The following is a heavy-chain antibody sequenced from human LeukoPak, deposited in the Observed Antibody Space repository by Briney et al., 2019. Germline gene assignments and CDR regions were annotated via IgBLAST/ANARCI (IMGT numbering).Heavy chain of an antibody. CDR2: IYYSGST. CDR3: VREPTTNDY. V-gene: IGHV4-30-4*01. CDR1: GGSISSGDYY. D-gene: IGHD4-17*01. Sequence: SETLSLTCTVSGGSISSGDYYWSWIRQPPGKGLEWIGYIYYSGSTFYNPSLKSRITISIDTSKNQFSLKLSSVTAADTAVYYCVREPTTNDYWGQGALVTVSS. J-gene: IGHJ4*02.